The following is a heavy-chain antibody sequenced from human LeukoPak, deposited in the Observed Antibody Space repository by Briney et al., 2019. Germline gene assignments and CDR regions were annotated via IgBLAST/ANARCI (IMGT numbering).Heavy chain of an antibody. CDR2: IYYGGST. V-gene: IGHV4-28*03. J-gene: IGHJ4*02. CDR1: GHSISSSNW. CDR3: ARGVDPAAYDY. D-gene: IGHD2-2*01. Sequence: PSDTLSLTCAVSGHSISSSNWWGWIRQPPGKGLEWIGYIYYGGSTYYNPSLKSRVTMSVDTSKNQVSLKLSSVTAADTAVYYCARGVDPAAYDYWGQGTLVTVSS.